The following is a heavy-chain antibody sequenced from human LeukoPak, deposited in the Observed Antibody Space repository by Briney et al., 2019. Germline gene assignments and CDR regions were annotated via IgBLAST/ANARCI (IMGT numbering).Heavy chain of an antibody. CDR3: AREYRSSWYLNWFDP. CDR1: GDSISSGYY. J-gene: IGHJ5*02. D-gene: IGHD6-13*01. CDR2: IYNSGST. V-gene: IGHV4-38-2*02. Sequence: SETLSLTCSVSGDSISSGYYWGWIRQSPGKGLEWIGSIYNSGSTYYNPSLKSRVTISIDTSKNQFSLKLSSVTAADTAVYYCAREYRSSWYLNWFDPWGQGTLVTVSS.